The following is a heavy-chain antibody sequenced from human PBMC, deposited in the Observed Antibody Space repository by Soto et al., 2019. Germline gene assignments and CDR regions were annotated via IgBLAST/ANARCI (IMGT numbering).Heavy chain of an antibody. Sequence: PSETLSLTCIVSDGSISGYFWTWVRQAPGKGLEWLGEIYHIGSTKYNPSLKSRVTISVDKSNNHFSLNLRSVTAADTAVYYCARVLGDDLLTGYSDVDTALGVFDFWGRGTLVTVSS. J-gene: IGHJ4*02. CDR2: IYHIGST. D-gene: IGHD3-9*01. CDR1: DGSISGYF. CDR3: ARVLGDDLLTGYSDVDTALGVFDF. V-gene: IGHV4-4*02.